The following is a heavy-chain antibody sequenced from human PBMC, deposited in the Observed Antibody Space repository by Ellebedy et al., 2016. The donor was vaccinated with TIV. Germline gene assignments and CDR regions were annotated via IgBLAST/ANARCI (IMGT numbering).Heavy chain of an antibody. CDR3: ARAPGGLDTAMINPRTLPPVYGMDI. CDR2: INPSGGTT. CDR1: GDSINTYY. J-gene: IGHJ6*02. D-gene: IGHD5-18*01. Sequence: ASVKVSCKAPGDSINTYYMHWVRQAPGQGLEWMGIINPSGGTTIYAQKLQGRVTMTRVTSTSTVYMELSSLRSEDTAVYYCARAPGGLDTAMINPRTLPPVYGMDIWGQGTTVTVSS. V-gene: IGHV1-46*02.